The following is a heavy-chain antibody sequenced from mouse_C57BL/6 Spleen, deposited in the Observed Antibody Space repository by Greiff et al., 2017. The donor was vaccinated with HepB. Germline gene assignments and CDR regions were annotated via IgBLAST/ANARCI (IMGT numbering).Heavy chain of an antibody. D-gene: IGHD1-1*01. Sequence: VQLVESGPELVKPGASVKISCKASGYAFSSSWMNWVKQRPGKGLEWIGRIYPGDGDTNYNGKFKGKATLTADKSSSTAYMQLSSLTSEDSAVYFCARYYYGADWYFDVWGTGTTVTVSS. CDR3: ARYYYGADWYFDV. CDR1: GYAFSSSW. J-gene: IGHJ1*03. CDR2: IYPGDGDT. V-gene: IGHV1-82*01.